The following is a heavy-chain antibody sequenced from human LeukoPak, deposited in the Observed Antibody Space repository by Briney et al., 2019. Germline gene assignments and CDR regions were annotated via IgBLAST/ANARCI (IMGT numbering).Heavy chain of an antibody. D-gene: IGHD4/OR15-4a*01. Sequence: GGSLRLPCVASGFTFSTYTFNWVRQAPGKDLEWLSYISSGGLTIFYADSVKGRFTISRDNTKNSIYLDMTNLKAEDTAVYYCARDFDYGDYIDFWGQGTLVAVSS. V-gene: IGHV3-48*04. CDR1: GFTFSTYT. CDR3: ARDFDYGDYIDF. CDR2: ISSGGLTI. J-gene: IGHJ4*02.